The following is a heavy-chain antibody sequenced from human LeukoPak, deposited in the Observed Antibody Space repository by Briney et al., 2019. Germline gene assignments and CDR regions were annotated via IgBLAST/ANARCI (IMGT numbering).Heavy chain of an antibody. D-gene: IGHD6-13*01. CDR3: AKDRWQQLVNWFDP. V-gene: IGHV3-23*01. Sequence: GGSLRLSCAASGFTFSSYAMSWVRQAPGKGLEWVSAISGSGGSTYYADSVKGRFTISRDNSKNTLYLQMNSLRAEDTTVYYCAKDRWQQLVNWFDPWGQGTLVTVSS. CDR2: ISGSGGST. CDR1: GFTFSSYA. J-gene: IGHJ5*02.